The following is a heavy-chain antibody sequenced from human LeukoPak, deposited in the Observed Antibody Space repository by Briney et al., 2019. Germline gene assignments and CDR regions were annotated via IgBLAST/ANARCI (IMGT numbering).Heavy chain of an antibody. J-gene: IGHJ4*02. Sequence: PSETLSLTCTVSGGSISSSFYYWGWIRQPPGRGLEWIGSIYYSGSTYYNPSLKSRVSLSVDTPKNQFSLKLSSVTAADTAVYCCARTGVVMASGFDYWGQGTLVTVSS. CDR3: ARTGVVMASGFDY. V-gene: IGHV4-39*01. CDR1: GGSISSSFYY. D-gene: IGHD3-3*01. CDR2: IYYSGST.